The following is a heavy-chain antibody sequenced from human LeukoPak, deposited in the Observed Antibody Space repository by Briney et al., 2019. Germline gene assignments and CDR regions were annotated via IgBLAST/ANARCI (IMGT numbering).Heavy chain of an antibody. CDR3: ARDPYSGSYGAYYYYYMDV. D-gene: IGHD1-26*01. CDR1: GFTLSDHY. CDR2: TRNKANSYPT. J-gene: IGHJ6*03. V-gene: IGHV3-72*01. Sequence: GGSLRLSCAASGFTLSDHYMDWVRPAPGKGREWVGRTRNKANSYPTEYAPSVKGRFTLSRDDSKNSLYLQMNSLNTEDTAVYYCARDPYSGSYGAYYYYYMDVWGKGTTVTISS.